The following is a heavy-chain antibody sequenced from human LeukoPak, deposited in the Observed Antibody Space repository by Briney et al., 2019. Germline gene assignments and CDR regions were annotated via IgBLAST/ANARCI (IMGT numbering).Heavy chain of an antibody. J-gene: IGHJ3*02. D-gene: IGHD2-2*01. V-gene: IGHV3-23*01. Sequence: GGSLRLSCAASGFTFSSYAMSWVHQAPGKGLEWVSAISGSGGSTYYADSVKGRFTISRDNSKNTLYLQMNSLRAEDTAVYYCAKDGNRYCSSTSCYPDAFDIWGQGTMVTVSS. CDR3: AKDGNRYCSSTSCYPDAFDI. CDR1: GFTFSSYA. CDR2: ISGSGGST.